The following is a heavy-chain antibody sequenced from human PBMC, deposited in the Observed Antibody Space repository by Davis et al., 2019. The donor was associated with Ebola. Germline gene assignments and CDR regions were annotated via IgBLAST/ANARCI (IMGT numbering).Heavy chain of an antibody. D-gene: IGHD4-17*01. CDR3: ARAAISPDYGDSYFDY. CDR2: INAGNGNT. Sequence: ASVKVSCKASGYTFTSYAMHWVRQAPGQRLEWMGWINAGNGNTKYSQKFQGRVTMTRNTSISTAYMELSSLRSEDTAVYYCARAAISPDYGDSYFDYWGQGTLVTVSS. V-gene: IGHV1-3*01. J-gene: IGHJ4*02. CDR1: GYTFTSYA.